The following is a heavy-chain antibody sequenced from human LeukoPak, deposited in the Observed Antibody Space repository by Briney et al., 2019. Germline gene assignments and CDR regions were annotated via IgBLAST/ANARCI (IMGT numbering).Heavy chain of an antibody. CDR2: FYPEDGET. Sequence: ASVKVSCKVSGDTLTELSMHWLRQAPGKGLEWMGGFYPEDGETIYAQKFQGRVTMTEDTSTDTAYMELSSLRSEDTAVYYCATSRPNYDSSGYYYNWFDPWGQGTLVTVSS. CDR1: GDTLTELS. CDR3: ATSRPNYDSSGYYYNWFDP. J-gene: IGHJ5*02. V-gene: IGHV1-24*01. D-gene: IGHD3-22*01.